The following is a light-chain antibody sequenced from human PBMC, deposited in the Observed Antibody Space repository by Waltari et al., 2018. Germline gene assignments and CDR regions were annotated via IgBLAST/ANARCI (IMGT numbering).Light chain of an antibody. J-gene: IGKJ4*01. V-gene: IGKV3-20*01. CDR1: QSVTSNY. CDR3: QQYASSPLT. Sequence: EIVFTQSPGTLSLSPGERATLSCRASQSVTSNYLAWYQQKPGQAPRLLIYGASSRATGIPDRFSGSGSGTDFTLTISRLEPEDFAVYYCQQYASSPLTFGGGTKVEIK. CDR2: GAS.